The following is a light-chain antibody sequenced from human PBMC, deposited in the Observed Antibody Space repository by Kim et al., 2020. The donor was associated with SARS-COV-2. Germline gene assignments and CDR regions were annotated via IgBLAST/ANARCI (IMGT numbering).Light chain of an antibody. Sequence: QSVLTQPPSVSAAPGQKVTISCSGSSSNIGNNYVAWYQQLPGTAPKLLIYDNNKRPSGIPDRFSGSKSGTSATLGITGLQTGDEADYYCGTWDSTLSAVVFGGGTQLTA. CDR1: SSNIGNNY. V-gene: IGLV1-51*01. J-gene: IGLJ7*02. CDR3: GTWDSTLSAVV. CDR2: DNN.